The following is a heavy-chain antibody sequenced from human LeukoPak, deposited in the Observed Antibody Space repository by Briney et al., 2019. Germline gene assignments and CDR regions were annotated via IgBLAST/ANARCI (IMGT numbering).Heavy chain of an antibody. CDR2: ISYSGNT. CDR1: GGSFSGYY. J-gene: IGHJ3*01. CDR3: ARHCCTGPSKRVFDF. V-gene: IGHV4-34*01. D-gene: IGHD2-8*02. Sequence: SETLSLTCAVYGGSFSGYYWSWIRQPPGKGLEWIGTISYSGNTDYNPSLRSRVAVSVDTSNNQFSLRLSSVTAADTAVYHCARHCCTGPSKRVFDFWGQGTMVTVSS.